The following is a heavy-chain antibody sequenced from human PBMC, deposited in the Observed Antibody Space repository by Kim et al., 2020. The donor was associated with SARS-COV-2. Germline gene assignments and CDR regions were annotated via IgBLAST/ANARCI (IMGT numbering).Heavy chain of an antibody. Sequence: GGSLRLSCVASGFTFSSYGMDWVRQAPGKGLEWAANINQDGSAKYYVDSVKGRFSISRENAKNTVYLQMNSLRVEDTAVYYCVRGGWMNGGEGTLVTVSS. V-gene: IGHV3-7*01. CDR3: VRGGWMN. CDR1: GFTFSSYG. D-gene: IGHD5-12*01. J-gene: IGHJ4*02. CDR2: INQDGSAK.